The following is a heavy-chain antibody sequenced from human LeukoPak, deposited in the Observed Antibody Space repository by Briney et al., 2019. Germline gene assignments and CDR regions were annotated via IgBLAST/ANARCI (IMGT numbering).Heavy chain of an antibody. J-gene: IGHJ4*02. D-gene: IGHD6-19*01. CDR2: IYYSGIT. CDR3: ARHGSRAGAGYFDY. CDR1: GGSISSYY. Sequence: SETLSLTCTVSGGSISSYYWSWIRQSPGKGLEWIGYIYYSGITYYNPSLTSRVTISVDTSENQFSLRLTSVTAADTAVYYCARHGSRAGAGYFDYWGQGTLVTVSS. V-gene: IGHV4-59*08.